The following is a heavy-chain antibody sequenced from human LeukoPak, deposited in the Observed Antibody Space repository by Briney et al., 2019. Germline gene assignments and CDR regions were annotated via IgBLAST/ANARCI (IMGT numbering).Heavy chain of an antibody. V-gene: IGHV3-23*01. CDR3: AKGGYYDFWRVDY. J-gene: IGHJ4*02. Sequence: GGSLRLSCAVSGFTISSYAMSWVRQAPGKGLEWVSAISGSGGSTYYADSVKGRFTISRDNSKNTLYLQMNSLRAEDTAVYYCAKGGYYDFWRVDYWGQGTLVTVSS. D-gene: IGHD3-3*01. CDR1: GFTISSYA. CDR2: ISGSGGST.